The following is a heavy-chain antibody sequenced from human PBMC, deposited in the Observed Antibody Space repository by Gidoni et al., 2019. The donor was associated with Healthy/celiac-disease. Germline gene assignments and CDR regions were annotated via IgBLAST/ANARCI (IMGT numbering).Heavy chain of an antibody. Sequence: QVQLQESGPGLVKPSGTLSLTCAVSGGSISSSNWWSWVRQPPGKELEWIGEIYHSGSTNYNPSLKSRVTISVDKSKNQFSLKLSSVTAADTAVYYCARDRRENYDFWTAGAFDIWGQGTMVTVSS. CDR1: GGSISSSNW. CDR2: IYHSGST. D-gene: IGHD3-3*01. J-gene: IGHJ3*02. V-gene: IGHV4-4*02. CDR3: ARDRRENYDFWTAGAFDI.